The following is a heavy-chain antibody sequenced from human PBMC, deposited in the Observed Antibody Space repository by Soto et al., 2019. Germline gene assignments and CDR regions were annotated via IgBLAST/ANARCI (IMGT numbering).Heavy chain of an antibody. J-gene: IGHJ5*02. Sequence: GASVKVSCKASGYTFTSYAMNWVRQAPGQGLEWMGWINTNTGNPTYAQGFTGRFVFSLDTSVSTAYLQICSLKAEDTAVYYCARDRTTYDILTGYYNSWFDPWGQGTLVTVSS. CDR1: GYTFTSYA. D-gene: IGHD3-9*01. CDR3: ARDRTTYDILTGYYNSWFDP. V-gene: IGHV7-4-1*01. CDR2: INTNTGNP.